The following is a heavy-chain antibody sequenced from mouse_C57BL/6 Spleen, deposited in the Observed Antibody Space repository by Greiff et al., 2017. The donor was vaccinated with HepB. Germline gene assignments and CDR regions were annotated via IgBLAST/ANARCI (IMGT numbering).Heavy chain of an antibody. CDR2: ISSGGDYI. J-gene: IGHJ3*01. Sequence: EVMLVESGEGLVKPGGSLKLSCAASGFTFSSYAMSWVRQTPEKRLEWVAYISSGGDYIYYADTVKGRFTISRDNARNTLYLQMSSLKSEDTAMYYCTREGDYYGSSPFAYWGQGTLVTVSA. V-gene: IGHV5-9-1*02. CDR3: TREGDYYGSSPFAY. CDR1: GFTFSSYA. D-gene: IGHD1-1*01.